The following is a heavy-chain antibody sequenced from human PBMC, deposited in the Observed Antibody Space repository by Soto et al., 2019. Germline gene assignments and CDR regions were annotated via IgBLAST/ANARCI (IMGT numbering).Heavy chain of an antibody. D-gene: IGHD3-10*01. J-gene: IGHJ4*02. CDR1: GFTFSSYG. CDR3: AKDLGVRGVIIIDGLDY. V-gene: IGHV3-30*18. Sequence: QVQLVESGRGVVQPGRSLRLSCAASGFTFSSYGLHWVRQAPGKGLEWVAVISYDGSNKYYADSVKGRFTISRDNSMNTLYLQMNSLRAKDTAVYYCAKDLGVRGVIIIDGLDYWGQGTLVTVSS. CDR2: ISYDGSNK.